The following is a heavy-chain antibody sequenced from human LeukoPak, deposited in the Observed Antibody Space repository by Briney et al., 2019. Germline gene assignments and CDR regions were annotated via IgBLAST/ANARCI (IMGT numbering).Heavy chain of an antibody. D-gene: IGHD3-3*01. V-gene: IGHV4-61*02. Sequence: SETLSLTCTVSGGSISSGSYYWSWIRQAAGKGLEWIGRSYTSGSTNYNPSLKSRVTISVDTSKNQFSLKLSSVTAADTAVYYCARFHYDFWSGYYTSPDFDYWDEGTLVTVSS. CDR1: GGSISSGSYY. J-gene: IGHJ4*02. CDR3: ARFHYDFWSGYYTSPDFDY. CDR2: SYTSGST.